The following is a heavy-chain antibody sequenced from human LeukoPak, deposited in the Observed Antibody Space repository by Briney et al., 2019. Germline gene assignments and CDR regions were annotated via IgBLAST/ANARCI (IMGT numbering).Heavy chain of an antibody. CDR1: GGTFSSYA. J-gene: IGHJ6*03. Sequence: ASVKVSCKASGGTFSSYAISWVRQAPGQGLEWMGGIIPIFGTANYAQKFQGRVTITADESTSTAYMELSSLRSEGTTVYYCARDSIGYDSRLVYYYYYMDVWGKGTTVTVSS. CDR3: ARDSIGYDSRLVYYYYYMDV. CDR2: IIPIFGTA. D-gene: IGHD5-12*01. V-gene: IGHV1-69*13.